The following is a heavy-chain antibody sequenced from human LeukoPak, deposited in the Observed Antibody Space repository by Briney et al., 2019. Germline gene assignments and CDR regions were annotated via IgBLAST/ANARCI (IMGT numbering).Heavy chain of an antibody. CDR1: GGSVSDYY. D-gene: IGHD1-1*01. Sequence: SETLSLTCTISGGSVSDYYWSWIRQSPGKGLEWIGYIYHTGSTSYSPSLKSRVTISVDTSNNQFSLKLNSVSAADTALYYCARDRRQRDYFDFWGQGARVTVSS. J-gene: IGHJ4*02. CDR3: ARDRRQRDYFDF. V-gene: IGHV4-59*02. CDR2: IYHTGST.